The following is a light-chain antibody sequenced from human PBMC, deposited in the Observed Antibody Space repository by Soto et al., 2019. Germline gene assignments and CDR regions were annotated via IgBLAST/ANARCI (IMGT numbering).Light chain of an antibody. CDR3: KQHNPYTLYT. Sequence: DIQMTQSPSTLSASVGDRVTITCRASQCITNCLAWYQQKPGKAPKLLIFDASSLRSGVPSRFSGSGSGTEFTLTISSLQPEDFATYYCKQHNPYTLYTFGQGTKLDIK. J-gene: IGKJ2*01. CDR1: QCITNC. CDR2: DAS. V-gene: IGKV1-5*03.